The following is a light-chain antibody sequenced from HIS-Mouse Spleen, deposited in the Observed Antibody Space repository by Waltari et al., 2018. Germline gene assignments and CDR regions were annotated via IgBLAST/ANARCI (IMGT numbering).Light chain of an antibody. Sequence: EIVLTQSPGTLSLSPGDRATLSCRASQSVSSSYLAWYQQKPGQAPRLLIYGSSSRATGIPDRFSGSGSGTSFTLTISRLEPEDFAVYYCQQYGSSPPTFGQGTKVEIK. CDR2: GSS. J-gene: IGKJ1*01. V-gene: IGKV3-20*01. CDR3: QQYGSSPPT. CDR1: QSVSSSY.